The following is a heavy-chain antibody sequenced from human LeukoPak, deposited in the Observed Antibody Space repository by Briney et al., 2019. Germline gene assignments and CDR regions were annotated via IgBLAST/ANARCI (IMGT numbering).Heavy chain of an antibody. J-gene: IGHJ5*02. CDR3: AGDKETTGNGRPNWFDP. V-gene: IGHV4-38-2*01. CDR1: GYSISSGYY. D-gene: IGHD1-1*01. Sequence: SETLSLTCAVSGYSISSGYYWGWIRQPPGKGLQWIGSIFQRGYSYYNPSLKSRVTISVDASRNQFSLKLSSVTAADTAVYYCAGDKETTGNGRPNWFDPWGEGNLVTVSS. CDR2: IFQRGYS.